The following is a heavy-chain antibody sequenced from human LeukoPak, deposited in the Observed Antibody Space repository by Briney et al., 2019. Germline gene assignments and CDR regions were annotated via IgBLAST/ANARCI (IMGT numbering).Heavy chain of an antibody. CDR2: ISSSGSTI. V-gene: IGHV3-11*04. Sequence: GGSLRLSCAASGFTFSDYYMSWIRQAPGKGLEWVSYISSSGSTIYYADSVKGRFTISRDNAKNSLYLQMNSLRAEDTAVYYCARVVLRYFDWLSPNDYWGQGTLVTVSS. CDR1: GFTFSDYY. D-gene: IGHD3-9*01. J-gene: IGHJ4*02. CDR3: ARVVLRYFDWLSPNDY.